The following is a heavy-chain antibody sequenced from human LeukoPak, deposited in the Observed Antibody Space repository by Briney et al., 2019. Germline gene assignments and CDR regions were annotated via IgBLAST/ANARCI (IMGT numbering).Heavy chain of an antibody. Sequence: GGSLRLSCAASGFTFSSYEMNWVRQAPGKGLEWVSYISSSGSTIYYADSVKGRFTISRDNAKNSLYLQMNSLRAEDTAVYYCARDPFRSVRGAPYYMDVWGKGTTVTISS. CDR3: ARDPFRSVRGAPYYMDV. CDR2: ISSSGSTI. CDR1: GFTFSSYE. V-gene: IGHV3-48*03. J-gene: IGHJ6*03. D-gene: IGHD3-10*01.